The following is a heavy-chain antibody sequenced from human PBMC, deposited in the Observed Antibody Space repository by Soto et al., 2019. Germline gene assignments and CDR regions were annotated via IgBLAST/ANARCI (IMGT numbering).Heavy chain of an antibody. CDR3: AREGYGSGSYYNTDWFDP. J-gene: IGHJ5*02. CDR1: GGTFSSYA. Sequence: ASVKVSCKASGGTFSSYAISWVRQAPGQGLEWMGRIIPILGIANYAQKFQGRVTITADKSTSTAYMELSSLRSEDTAVYYCAREGYGSGSYYNTDWFDPWGQGTLVTVSS. V-gene: IGHV1-69*04. CDR2: IIPILGIA. D-gene: IGHD3-10*01.